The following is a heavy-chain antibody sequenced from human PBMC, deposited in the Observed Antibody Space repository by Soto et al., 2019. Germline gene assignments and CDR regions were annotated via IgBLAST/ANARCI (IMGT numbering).Heavy chain of an antibody. V-gene: IGHV4-34*01. Sequence: WETLSRTCAVSGGSFRGFYGTLIRQSPGKGLEWLGDINHVGITNYNPSLKSRVSIPVDTSKSQFSLKLSSVTAADTAVYYCARAHDFWGGRQQPIDSWGQGTLVTVSS. CDR3: ARAHDFWGGRQQPIDS. J-gene: IGHJ4*02. CDR2: INHVGIT. D-gene: IGHD3-3*01. CDR1: GGSFRGFY.